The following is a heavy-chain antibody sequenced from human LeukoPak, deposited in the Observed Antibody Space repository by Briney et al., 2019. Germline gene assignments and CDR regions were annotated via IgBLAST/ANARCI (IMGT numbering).Heavy chain of an antibody. D-gene: IGHD6-6*01. Sequence: LSETLSLTCALYGRSFSVHYWRWIRQPPGKGLEWIGYINHSASTNHNPLRRIRVSISVDKYKNYFHLKLSSVAAADTDVYYCARHSPQLVRNWFDSWGQGTLVTVSS. CDR3: ARHSPQLVRNWFDS. V-gene: IGHV4-34*01. CDR1: GRSFSVHY. J-gene: IGHJ5*01. CDR2: INHSAST.